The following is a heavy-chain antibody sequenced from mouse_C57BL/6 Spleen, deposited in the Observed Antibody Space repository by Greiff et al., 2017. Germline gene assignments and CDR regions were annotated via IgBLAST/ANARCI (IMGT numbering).Heavy chain of an antibody. Sequence: VQLQQPGAELVKPGASVKMSCKASGYTFTSYWITWVKQRPGQGLEWIGDIYPGSGSTNYNEKFKSKATLTVDTSSSTAYMQLSSLTSEDSAVYYCARGRDLTGRAWFAYWGQGTLVTVSA. V-gene: IGHV1-55*01. CDR1: GYTFTSYW. CDR3: ARGRDLTGRAWFAY. J-gene: IGHJ3*01. CDR2: IYPGSGST. D-gene: IGHD4-1*01.